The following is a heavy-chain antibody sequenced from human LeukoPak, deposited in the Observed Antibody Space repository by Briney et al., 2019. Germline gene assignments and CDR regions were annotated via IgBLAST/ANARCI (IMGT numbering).Heavy chain of an antibody. D-gene: IGHD6-13*01. J-gene: IGHJ4*02. Sequence: PGGSLRLSCAASGFIFSSYAMHWVRQAPGKGLEWVALISYDGSVEKNAASVKGRFTISRDNSKNTLYLQMNSLRTEDTAVYYCARALGSSWDSSLDSWGQGTLVPVSS. CDR3: ARALGSSWDSSLDS. V-gene: IGHV3-30*04. CDR2: ISYDGSVE. CDR1: GFIFSSYA.